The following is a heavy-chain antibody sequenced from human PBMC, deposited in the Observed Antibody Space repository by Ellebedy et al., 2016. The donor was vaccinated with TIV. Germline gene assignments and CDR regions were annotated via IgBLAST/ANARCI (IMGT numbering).Heavy chain of an antibody. CDR2: IKEDGSQT. CDR3: ARGTTSEGYFQH. V-gene: IGHV3-7*03. CDR1: GFTFSIYW. J-gene: IGHJ1*01. Sequence: GGSLRLSCAASGFTFSIYWMNWVRQAPGKGLEWVANIKEDGSQTSYVDSVRGRFTISRDNAKNSLYLQMNSLRAEDTAVYYCARGTTSEGYFQHWGQGTLVTVSS. D-gene: IGHD1-1*01.